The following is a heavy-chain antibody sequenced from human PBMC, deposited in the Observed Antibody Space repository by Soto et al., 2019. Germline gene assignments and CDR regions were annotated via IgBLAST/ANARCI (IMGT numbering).Heavy chain of an antibody. CDR1: GFTFSSYG. D-gene: IGHD3-10*01. CDR3: VKARGRVTMVRGVIAGMDV. J-gene: IGHJ6*02. V-gene: IGHV3-30*18. CDR2: ISYDGSNK. Sequence: QVQLVESGGGVVQPGRSLRLSCAASGFTFSSYGMHWVRQAPGKGLEWVAVISYDGSNKYYADSVKGRFTISRDNSKNTLYLQMNSLRAEDMAVYYCVKARGRVTMVRGVIAGMDVWGQGTTVTVSS.